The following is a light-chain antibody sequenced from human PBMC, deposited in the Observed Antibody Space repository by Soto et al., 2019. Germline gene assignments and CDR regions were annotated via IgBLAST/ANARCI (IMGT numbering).Light chain of an antibody. CDR1: SSDVGGYNY. CDR2: EVS. V-gene: IGLV2-14*01. J-gene: IGLJ1*01. CDR3: NSYTSSGTLGV. Sequence: QSVLTQPASVSGSPGQSITISCTGTSSDVGGYNYVSWYQQHPGKAPKLMIYEVSNRPSGVSNRFSGSKSGNTASLTISGLQAEDEADYYCNSYTSSGTLGVFGTGTKVTVL.